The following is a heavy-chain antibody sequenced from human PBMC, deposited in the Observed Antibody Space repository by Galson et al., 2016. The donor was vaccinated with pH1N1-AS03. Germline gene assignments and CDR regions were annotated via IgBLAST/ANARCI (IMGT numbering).Heavy chain of an antibody. D-gene: IGHD2-15*01. CDR1: GYSFTSYW. V-gene: IGHV5-51*01. CDR2: TYPGDSDT. J-gene: IGHJ6*02. Sequence: QSGAEVKKPGEPLKISCKGSGYSFTSYWIGWVRQMPGKGLEWMGITYPGDSDTRYSPSFQGQVIISADKSISIAYLQWSSLKASDTAIYYCTRQERFVIATTHRYDYGMDVWGQGTTVTVSS. CDR3: TRQERFVIATTHRYDYGMDV.